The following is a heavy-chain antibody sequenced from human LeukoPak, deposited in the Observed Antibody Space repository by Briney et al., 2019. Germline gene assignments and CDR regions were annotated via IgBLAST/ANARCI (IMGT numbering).Heavy chain of an antibody. Sequence: GGSLRLSCAASGFILSTYGMNWVRQAPGKGLEWVSYISSSGTTIYYSDSVKGRFTISRDNAKNSLYLQMNSLRADDTAVYYCARVNLEQQLVWAYYFDYWGQGTLVTVSS. D-gene: IGHD6-13*01. CDR3: ARVNLEQQLVWAYYFDY. CDR1: GFILSTYG. J-gene: IGHJ4*02. V-gene: IGHV3-48*03. CDR2: ISSSGTTI.